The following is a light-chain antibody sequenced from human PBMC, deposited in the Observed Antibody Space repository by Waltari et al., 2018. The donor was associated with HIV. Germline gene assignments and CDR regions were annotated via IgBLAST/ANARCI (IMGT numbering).Light chain of an antibody. J-gene: IGKJ4*01. Sequence: VLTQSPATLSLSAGEGATLSCKASQNVQNFVDWYPLKDGQVPRLPVHDASKRATGVPGRFSGSESGTDFTLTISGLESEDVAIYYCQQRDVWPPTFGGGTKVEIK. CDR3: QQRDVWPPT. V-gene: IGKV3-11*01. CDR2: DAS. CDR1: QNVQNF.